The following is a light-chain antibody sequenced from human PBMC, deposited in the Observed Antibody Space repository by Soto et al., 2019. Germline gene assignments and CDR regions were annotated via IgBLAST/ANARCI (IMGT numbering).Light chain of an antibody. CDR2: DAS. CDR3: QQSETFPGT. V-gene: IGKV1-39*01. J-gene: IGKJ1*01. CDR1: QSISSY. Sequence: EIQMTQSPSSLSASVGDRVTITCRASQSISSYLNWYQQKPGKAPKLLIYDASALPRGVPSRFSGSGSGTKFTLTIASLQPDDFATYYCQQSETFPGTFGQGTKVDVK.